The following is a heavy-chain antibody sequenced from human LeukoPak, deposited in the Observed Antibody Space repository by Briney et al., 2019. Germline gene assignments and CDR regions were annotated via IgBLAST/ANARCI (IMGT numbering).Heavy chain of an antibody. Sequence: GGSLRLSCAASGFNFNNYNMNWVRQAPGKGLEWVSYITLSSSTIYYADSVKGRFTISRDNAKNSLYLQMNSLRAEDTAVYYCARDTPYYYGSGSYDPFDYWGQGTLVTVSS. CDR2: ITLSSSTI. CDR1: GFNFNNYN. D-gene: IGHD3-10*01. CDR3: ARDTPYYYGSGSYDPFDY. V-gene: IGHV3-48*01. J-gene: IGHJ4*02.